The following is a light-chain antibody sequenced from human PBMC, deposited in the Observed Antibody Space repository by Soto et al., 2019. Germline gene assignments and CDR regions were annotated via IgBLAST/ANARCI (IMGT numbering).Light chain of an antibody. CDR3: SSYTTSNTRQIV. CDR2: DVS. Sequence: QSALTQPASVSGSPGQSITISCTGTSSDVGGYNYVSWYQHHPGKAPKLMIYDVSNRPSGVSNRCSGSKSGNTASLTISGLPPEDEADYYCSSYTTSNTRQIVLGTGTKVTVL. V-gene: IGLV2-14*03. J-gene: IGLJ1*01. CDR1: SSDVGGYNY.